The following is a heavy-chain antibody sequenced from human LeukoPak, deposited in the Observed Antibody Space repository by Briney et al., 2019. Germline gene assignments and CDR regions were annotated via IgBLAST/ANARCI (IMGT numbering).Heavy chain of an antibody. CDR1: GFTFSSYA. V-gene: IGHV3-23*01. J-gene: IGHJ4*02. D-gene: IGHD5-18*01. CDR2: ISGSGASR. Sequence: PGGSLRLSCAASGFTFSSYAMSWVRQAPGKGLEWVSGISGSGASRYDADSVKGRVTISRDNSKNTLYLQMTSLRAEDTAVYYCAKTYVDTTFFDSWGQGTRVTVSS. CDR3: AKTYVDTTFFDS.